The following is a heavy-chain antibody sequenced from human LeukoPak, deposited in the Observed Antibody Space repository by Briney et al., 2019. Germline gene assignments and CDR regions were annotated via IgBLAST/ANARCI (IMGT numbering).Heavy chain of an antibody. CDR1: GYTFTGYY. V-gene: IGHV1-2*02. CDR3: ARVGSSWSTLDY. D-gene: IGHD6-13*01. CDR2: INPDSGGT. J-gene: IGHJ4*02. Sequence: ASVRVSCKASGYTFTGYYMHWVRQAPGQGLEWMGWINPDSGGTNYAQKSQGRVTMTRDTSISTAYMELSSLISDDTAVYYCARVGSSWSTLDYWGQGTLVTVSS.